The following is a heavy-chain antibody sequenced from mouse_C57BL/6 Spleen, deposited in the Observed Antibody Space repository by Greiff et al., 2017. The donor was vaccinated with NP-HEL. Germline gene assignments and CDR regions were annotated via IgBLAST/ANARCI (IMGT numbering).Heavy chain of an antibody. V-gene: IGHV1-59*01. J-gene: IGHJ4*01. CDR3: ARTPDYYGSTYYAMDY. CDR2: IDPSDSYT. D-gene: IGHD1-1*01. CDR1: GYTFTSYW. Sequence: QVQLKQPGAELVRPGTSVKLSCKASGYTFTSYWMHWVKQRPGQGLEWIGVIDPSDSYTNYNQKFKGKATLTVDTSSSTAYMQLSSLTSEDSAVYYWARTPDYYGSTYYAMDYWGQGTSVTVSS.